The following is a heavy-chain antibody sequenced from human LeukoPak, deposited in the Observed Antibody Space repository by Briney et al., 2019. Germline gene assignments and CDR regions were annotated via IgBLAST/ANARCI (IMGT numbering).Heavy chain of an antibody. CDR1: GGSISSGSYY. J-gene: IGHJ4*02. CDR3: ARTELYCSGGSCYQTFDY. CDR2: IYTSGSN. D-gene: IGHD2-15*01. V-gene: IGHV4-61*02. Sequence: SETLSLTCTVSGGSISSGSYYWSWIRQPAGKGLEWIGRIYTSGSNNYNPSLKSRVTMSVDTSKNQFSLKLSSVTAADTAVYYCARTELYCSGGSCYQTFDYWGQGTLVTVSS.